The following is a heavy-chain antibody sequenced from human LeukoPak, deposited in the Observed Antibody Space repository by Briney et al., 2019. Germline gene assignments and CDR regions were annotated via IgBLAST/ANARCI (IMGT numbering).Heavy chain of an antibody. CDR1: GFTFSSYS. CDR2: ISSSSSYI. V-gene: IGHV3-21*04. Sequence: PWGSLRLSCAASGFTFSSYSMNWVRQAPGKGLEWVSSISSSSSYIYYADSVKGRFTISRDNAKNSLYLQMNSLRAEDTAVYYCAKTGSYLGDNWFDPWGQGTLVTVSS. J-gene: IGHJ5*02. D-gene: IGHD1-26*01. CDR3: AKTGSYLGDNWFDP.